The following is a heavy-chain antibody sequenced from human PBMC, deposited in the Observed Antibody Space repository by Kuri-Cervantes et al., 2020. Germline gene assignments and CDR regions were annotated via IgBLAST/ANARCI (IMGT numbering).Heavy chain of an antibody. CDR3: AQGYARTGYMY. CDR1: GFTFSSNF. Sequence: LSLTCAASGFTFSSNFMSWVRQAPGKGLEWVANIKQDGSEKSYVDSVKGRFTISRDNAKNSLYLQMYSLRADDTALYYCAQGYARTGYMYWGQGTLVTVSS. CDR2: IKQDGSEK. D-gene: IGHD5-24*01. V-gene: IGHV3-7*03. J-gene: IGHJ4*02.